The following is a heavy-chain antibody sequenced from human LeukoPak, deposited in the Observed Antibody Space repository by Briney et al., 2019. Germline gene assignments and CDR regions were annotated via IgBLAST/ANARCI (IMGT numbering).Heavy chain of an antibody. Sequence: ASVKVSCKASGYTFTSYGISWVRQAPGQGLEWMGWISAYNGNTNYAQKLQGRVTMTTDTSTSTAYMELRSLRSDDTAVYYCARAPPRYCTNGVCYTYYYYYMDVWGKGTTVTVSS. CDR1: GYTFTSYG. CDR2: ISAYNGNT. V-gene: IGHV1-18*01. D-gene: IGHD2-8*01. J-gene: IGHJ6*03. CDR3: ARAPPRYCTNGVCYTYYYYYMDV.